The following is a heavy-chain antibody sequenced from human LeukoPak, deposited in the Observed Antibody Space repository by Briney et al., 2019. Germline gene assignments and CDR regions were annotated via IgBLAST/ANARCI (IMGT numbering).Heavy chain of an antibody. D-gene: IGHD5-24*01. CDR3: AAREDVYNFGSWWYFDP. CDR2: IYYGGST. CDR1: GGSIRSYY. V-gene: IGHV4-59*01. J-gene: IGHJ2*01. Sequence: SETLSLTCTVSGGSIRSYYWSWIRQPPGKGLEWIGYIYYGGSTNYNPSLKSRATISVDTSKNHFSLKVISVTAADSAIYYCAAREDVYNFGSWWYFDPWGRGTLVTVSS.